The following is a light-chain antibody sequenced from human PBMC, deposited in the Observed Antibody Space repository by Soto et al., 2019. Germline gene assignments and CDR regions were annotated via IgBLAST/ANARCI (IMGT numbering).Light chain of an antibody. J-gene: IGKJ4*01. CDR1: QSVGTY. Sequence: EIVLTQSPATLSLSPGERATLSCRASQSVGTYLAWYQQKPGQAPRLLIYDASIRATGIPARFSGSGSGTYFTLTISSLEPEDFAVYYCQQRTNWPLLTFGGGTKVEIK. V-gene: IGKV3-11*01. CDR2: DAS. CDR3: QQRTNWPLLT.